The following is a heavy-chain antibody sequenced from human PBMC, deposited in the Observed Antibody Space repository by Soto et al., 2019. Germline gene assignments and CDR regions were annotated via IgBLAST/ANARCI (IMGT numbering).Heavy chain of an antibody. V-gene: IGHV3-48*02. Sequence: EVQLVESGGGLVQPGGSLRLSCAASGFTFSSYSMNWVRQAPGKGLEWVSYISSSSSTIYYADSVKGRFTISRDNAKNSLYLQMNGLRDEDTAVYYCARGRPYDFWSGWEYYFDYWGQGTLVTVSS. J-gene: IGHJ4*02. D-gene: IGHD3-3*01. CDR2: ISSSSSTI. CDR3: ARGRPYDFWSGWEYYFDY. CDR1: GFTFSSYS.